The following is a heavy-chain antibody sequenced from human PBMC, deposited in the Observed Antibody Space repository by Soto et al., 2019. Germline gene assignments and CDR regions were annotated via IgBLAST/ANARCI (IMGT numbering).Heavy chain of an antibody. CDR2: IYYSGST. V-gene: IGHV4-31*03. CDR3: ARVGYTTNSEAFDF. CDR1: GGSIISGGYY. D-gene: IGHD6-13*01. J-gene: IGHJ3*01. Sequence: PSETLSLTCTVSGGSIISGGYYWSWIRKHPGKGLEWIGYIYYSGSTYYNPSLKSRVTISVDTSKNQFSLKLSSVTAADTAVYYCARVGYTTNSEAFDFWGQGTMLTVSS.